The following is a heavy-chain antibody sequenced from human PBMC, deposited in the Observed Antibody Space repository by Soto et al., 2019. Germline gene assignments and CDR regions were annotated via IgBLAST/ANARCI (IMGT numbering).Heavy chain of an antibody. V-gene: IGHV4-59*01. CDR3: ARSRSYYTGFDY. D-gene: IGHD1-26*01. J-gene: IGHJ4*02. Sequence: SETLSLTCTVSGGSISSYYWSWIRQPPGKGLEWIGYIYYSGSTNYNPSLKSRVTISVDTSKNQFSLKLSSVTAADTAVYYCARSRSYYTGFDYWGQGTLVTVSS. CDR1: GGSISSYY. CDR2: IYYSGST.